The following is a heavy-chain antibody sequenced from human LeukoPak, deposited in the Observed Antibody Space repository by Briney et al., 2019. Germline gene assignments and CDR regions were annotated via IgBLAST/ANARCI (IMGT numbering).Heavy chain of an antibody. Sequence: SETLSLTCTVSGGSISSYYWSWIRQPPGKGLEWIGYIYYSGSTNYNPSLKSRVTISVDTSKNQFSLKLSSVTAADTAVYYCARVSVAPITMTVVITRGEAFDIWGQGTMVTVSS. CDR3: ARVSVAPITMTVVITRGEAFDI. CDR2: IYYSGST. D-gene: IGHD3-22*01. V-gene: IGHV4-59*01. J-gene: IGHJ3*02. CDR1: GGSISSYY.